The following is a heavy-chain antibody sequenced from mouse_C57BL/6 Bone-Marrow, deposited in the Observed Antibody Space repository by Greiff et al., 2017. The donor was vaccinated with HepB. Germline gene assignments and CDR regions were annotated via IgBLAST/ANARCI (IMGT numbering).Heavy chain of an antibody. CDR3: AIVGLRQAMDY. J-gene: IGHJ4*01. CDR1: GYTFTSYW. CDR2: IYPGSGST. V-gene: IGHV1-55*01. D-gene: IGHD2-4*01. Sequence: QVQLQQPGAELVKPGASVKMSCKASGYTFTSYWITWVKQRPGQGLEWIGDIYPGSGSTNYNEKFTSKATLTVDTSARTAYMQISSLTSEDSALYYLAIVGLRQAMDYWGQGTSVTVSS.